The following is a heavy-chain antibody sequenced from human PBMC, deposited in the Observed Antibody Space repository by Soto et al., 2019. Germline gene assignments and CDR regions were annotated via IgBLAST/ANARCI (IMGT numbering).Heavy chain of an antibody. V-gene: IGHV3-53*01. Sequence: GGSLRLSCAASGFTVSSNYMSWVRQAPGKGLEWVSVIYSGGSTYYADSVKGRFTISRDNSKNTLYLQMNSLRAEDTAVYYCARISKSDAFDIWGQGTMVTVSS. CDR3: ARISKSDAFDI. CDR1: GFTVSSNY. D-gene: IGHD2-2*01. CDR2: IYSGGST. J-gene: IGHJ3*02.